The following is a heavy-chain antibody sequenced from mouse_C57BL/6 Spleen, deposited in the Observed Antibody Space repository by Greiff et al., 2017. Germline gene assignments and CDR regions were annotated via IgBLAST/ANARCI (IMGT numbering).Heavy chain of an antibody. Sequence: QVQLQQPGAELVKPGASVKLSCKASGYTFTGYWMQWVKQRPGQGLEWIGEIDPSDSYTNYTQKFKGKATLTVDTSSSTAYMQLSSLTSEDSAVYYCARRVRLYWYFDVWGTGTTVTVSS. CDR2: IDPSDSYT. D-gene: IGHD1-2*01. V-gene: IGHV1-50*01. CDR3: ARRVRLYWYFDV. J-gene: IGHJ1*03. CDR1: GYTFTGYW.